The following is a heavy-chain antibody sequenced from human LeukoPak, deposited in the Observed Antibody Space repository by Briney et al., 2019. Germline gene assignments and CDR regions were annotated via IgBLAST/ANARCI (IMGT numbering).Heavy chain of an antibody. CDR1: GFTFSSYW. D-gene: IGHD1-26*01. CDR3: AKDIRYSGSYRPYNWFDP. Sequence: GGSLRLSCAASGFTFSSYWMSWVRQAPGKGLEWVAVISYDGSNKYYADSVKGRFTISRDNSKNTLYLQMNSLRAEDTAVYYCAKDIRYSGSYRPYNWFDPWGQGTLVTVSS. V-gene: IGHV3-30*18. J-gene: IGHJ5*02. CDR2: ISYDGSNK.